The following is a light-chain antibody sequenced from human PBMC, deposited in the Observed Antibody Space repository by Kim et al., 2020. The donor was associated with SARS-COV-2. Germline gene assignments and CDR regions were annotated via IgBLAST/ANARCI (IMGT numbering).Light chain of an antibody. V-gene: IGKV1-5*03. CDR3: QQYDSYPWT. CDR1: QSISSW. J-gene: IGKJ1*01. CDR2: MAS. Sequence: EIQMTQSPSTLSASVGDRVTITCRASQSISSWLAWYQHKPGKAPTLLLYMASTLQSGVPSRFSGSGSGTEFTLTIDSLQPDDFASYYCQQYDSYPWTFGQGTKLEI.